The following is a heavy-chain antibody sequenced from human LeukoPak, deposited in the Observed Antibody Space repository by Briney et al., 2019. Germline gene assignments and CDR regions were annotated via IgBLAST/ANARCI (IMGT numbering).Heavy chain of an antibody. D-gene: IGHD3-16*02. Sequence: AETLSLTCTVAGGSISSSSYYWGWMRQPRGKGLEGIVSIDYSVSTYYHPSLKSRVPISVDTSKNHFSLKLSSVTAADTAVYYCARLEITFGGVIAAWGQGTLVTVSS. CDR2: IDYSVST. J-gene: IGHJ5*02. V-gene: IGHV4-39*02. CDR1: GGSISSSSYY. CDR3: ARLEITFGGVIAA.